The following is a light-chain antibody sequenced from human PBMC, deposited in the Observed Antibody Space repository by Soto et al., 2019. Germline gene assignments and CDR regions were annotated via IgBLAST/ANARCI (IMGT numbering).Light chain of an antibody. CDR2: GAS. Sequence: EIVMTQSPATLSVSPGERATLSCRASQSVSTNLAWYQQKPGQAPRLLMYGASTRATGIPARFSGSGSGTAFTLTISRLQSEDFAVYYCQQYHNWPPYTFGQGTKLEIK. CDR3: QQYHNWPPYT. CDR1: QSVSTN. V-gene: IGKV3-15*01. J-gene: IGKJ2*01.